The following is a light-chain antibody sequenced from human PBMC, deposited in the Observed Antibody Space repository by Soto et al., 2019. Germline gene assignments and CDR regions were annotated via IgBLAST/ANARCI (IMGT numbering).Light chain of an antibody. CDR1: SSDVGRYIY. CDR2: EVS. CDR3: RSYGGSNTYV. V-gene: IGLV2-8*01. J-gene: IGLJ1*01. Sequence: QSALTQPPSASGSPGQSVTISCTGTSSDVGRYIYVSWYQQPPGKAHKIIMYEVSKRPSGVPDRFPGSKSGNTASLTVSGLQAEDAADYYCRSYGGSNTYVFGTGTKVTVL.